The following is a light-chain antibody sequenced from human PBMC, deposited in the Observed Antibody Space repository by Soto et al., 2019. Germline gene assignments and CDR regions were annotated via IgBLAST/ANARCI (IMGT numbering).Light chain of an antibody. V-gene: IGKV3-20*01. CDR3: QQYGSSGT. CDR1: QSVSNNY. CDR2: GAS. Sequence: EIVLTDSPGTLSLSPWEIATLSCRASQSVSNNYLAWYQQKPGQAPRLLIYGASNRATGIPDRFSGSGSGTDFTLTISRLEPEDFALYYCQQYGSSGTFGQATKVDIK. J-gene: IGKJ1*01.